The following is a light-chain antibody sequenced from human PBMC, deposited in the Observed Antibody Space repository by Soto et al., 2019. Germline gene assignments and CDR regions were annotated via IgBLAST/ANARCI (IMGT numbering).Light chain of an antibody. Sequence: EIVLAQSPGTLSLSPGERATLSCRASQSVTNSFLAWYQQKPGQAPRLLIYGASRRATGIPDRFTGSGSGTDFTLTISRLEPEELAVYDCQQYVSSPWAFGQGTNVEI. CDR3: QQYVSSPWA. V-gene: IGKV3-20*01. J-gene: IGKJ1*01. CDR2: GAS. CDR1: QSVTNSF.